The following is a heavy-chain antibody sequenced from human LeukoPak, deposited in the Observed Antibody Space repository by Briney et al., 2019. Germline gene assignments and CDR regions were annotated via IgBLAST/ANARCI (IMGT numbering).Heavy chain of an antibody. CDR1: GFTFCSYA. CDR3: AKEDRLRTIDY. D-gene: IGHD4-17*01. Sequence: GGSLRLSCAASGFTFCSYAVSWVRHAPEKGLEWVSSIDGGGDNTYYAHSVKGRFTISRDNDKNTLYLQMNSLRAEDTAVYYCAKEDRLRTIDYWGQGTLVTVSS. V-gene: IGHV3-23*01. J-gene: IGHJ4*02. CDR2: IDGGGDNT.